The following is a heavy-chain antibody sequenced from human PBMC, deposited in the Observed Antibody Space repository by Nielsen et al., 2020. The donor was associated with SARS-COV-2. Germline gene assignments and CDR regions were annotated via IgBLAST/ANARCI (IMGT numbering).Heavy chain of an antibody. CDR1: GGSISSDDYY. V-gene: IGHV4-30-4*01. CDR2: IYYSGST. Sequence: SETLSLTCTVSGGSISSDDYYWSWIRQPPGKGLEWIGYIYYSGSTYYNPSLKSRVTISVDTSKNQFSLKLSSVTAADTAVYYCARGAGKWADYWGQGTLVTVSS. D-gene: IGHD1-26*01. J-gene: IGHJ4*02. CDR3: ARGAGKWADY.